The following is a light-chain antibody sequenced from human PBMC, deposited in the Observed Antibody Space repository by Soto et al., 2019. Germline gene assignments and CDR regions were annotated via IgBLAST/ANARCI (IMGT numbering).Light chain of an antibody. CDR2: EVR. Sequence: QSALTQPASVSGSPGQSITISCTGTSSDVGGYNYVSWYQQYPGKAPKVIIFEVRKRPSGVSNRFSGSKSGDTASLTISGLQAEDEADYYCSSYRSSTTFVFGTGTKLTVL. V-gene: IGLV2-14*01. CDR3: SSYRSSTTFV. J-gene: IGLJ1*01. CDR1: SSDVGGYNY.